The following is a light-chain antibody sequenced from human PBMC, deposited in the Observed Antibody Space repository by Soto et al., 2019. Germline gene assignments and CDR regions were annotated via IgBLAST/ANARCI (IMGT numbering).Light chain of an antibody. Sequence: QSVLTQPPSASGTPGQRVTISCSGSSSNIGSNAVNWYQQLPGTAPKLLIYTFAQRPSGVPDRFSGSKSGTSASLAISGLRSEDESDYYCATWDDSLNGYVFGTGTKVTVL. CDR3: ATWDDSLNGYV. V-gene: IGLV1-44*01. CDR1: SSNIGSNA. CDR2: TFA. J-gene: IGLJ1*01.